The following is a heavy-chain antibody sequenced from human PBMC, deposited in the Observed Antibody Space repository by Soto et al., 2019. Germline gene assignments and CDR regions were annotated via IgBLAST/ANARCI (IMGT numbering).Heavy chain of an antibody. V-gene: IGHV1-69*12. D-gene: IGHD2-21*02. Sequence: QVQLVQSGAEVKKPGSSVKVSCKASGGTFSSYAISWGRQAPGQGLEWMGGIIPIFGTANYAQKFQGRVTITADESTSTAYMELSSLRYEDTAVYYCATTPCGGDCHEVVYWGQGTLVTVSS. CDR2: IIPIFGTA. CDR3: ATTPCGGDCHEVVY. J-gene: IGHJ4*02. CDR1: GGTFSSYA.